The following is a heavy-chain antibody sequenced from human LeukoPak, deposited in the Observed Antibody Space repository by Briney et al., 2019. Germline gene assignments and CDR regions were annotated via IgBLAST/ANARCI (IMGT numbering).Heavy chain of an antibody. CDR1: GYAFTDYY. J-gene: IGHJ3*02. V-gene: IGHV1-69-2*01. CDR3: ATDKSGPDAFDI. D-gene: IGHD3-3*01. CDR2: VHPEDGET. Sequence: ASVKISCKASGYAFTDYYIHRVQQAPGKGLEWMGRVHPEDGETVYAQKFQGRVTITADTSTDTAYMELSSLRSEDTALFYCATDKSGPDAFDIWGQGTMVTVSS.